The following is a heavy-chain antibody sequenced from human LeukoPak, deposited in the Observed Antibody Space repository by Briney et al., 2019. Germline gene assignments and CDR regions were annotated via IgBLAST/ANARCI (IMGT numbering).Heavy chain of an antibody. J-gene: IGHJ4*02. CDR2: FYSGGNT. CDR3: AKNARITMVRGAFFDY. D-gene: IGHD3-10*01. Sequence: GGSLRLSCAASGLTVSDNYMSWVRQAPGKGLEWVSVFYSGGNTYYADSVKGRFTISRDNSKNTLYLQMNSLRAEDTAVYYCAKNARITMVRGAFFDYWGQGTLVTVSS. CDR1: GLTVSDNY. V-gene: IGHV3-53*01.